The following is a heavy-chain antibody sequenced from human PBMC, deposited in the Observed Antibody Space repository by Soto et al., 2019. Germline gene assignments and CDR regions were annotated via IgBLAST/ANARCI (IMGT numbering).Heavy chain of an antibody. D-gene: IGHD2-21*02. CDR2: IYYSGSTNSGST. J-gene: IGHJ3*02. V-gene: IGHV4-59*08. Sequence: QVQLQESGPGLVKPSETLSLTCTVSGGSISRYYWSWIRQPPGKGLEWIGYIYYSGSTNSGSTNYNPSHKSLVAISVDTSKNQFSLKLCSVTDADTAVYYCARHLGGDPYDAFDIWGQGTIVTVSS. CDR1: GGSISRYY. CDR3: ARHLGGDPYDAFDI.